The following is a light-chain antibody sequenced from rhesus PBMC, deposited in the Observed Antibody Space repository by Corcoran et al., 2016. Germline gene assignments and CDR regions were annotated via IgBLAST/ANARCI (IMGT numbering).Light chain of an antibody. J-gene: IGLJ1*01. CDR1: TGPVSSDNH. CDR2: NGH. Sequence: QAVVTQEPSMTVPPGGTVTLTCGSSTGPVSSDNHPNWFQQKPGQVPRGLIHNGHIKNSWTPVRFSAALAGGKAALTLAGAQSEDEADYYCLLYYNGIHIFGSGTRLTVL. V-gene: IGLV7-76*01. CDR3: LLYYNGIHI.